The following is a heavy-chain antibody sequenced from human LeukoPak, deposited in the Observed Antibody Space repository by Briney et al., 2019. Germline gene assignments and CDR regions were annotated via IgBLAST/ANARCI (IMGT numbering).Heavy chain of an antibody. V-gene: IGHV4-38-2*02. CDR1: GYSISSGYY. CDR3: ARLVGPRYSGYFDY. Sequence: SETLSLTCTVSGYSISSGYYWGWIRQPPGKGLEWIGSIYHSGSTYYNPSLKSRVTISVDTSKNQFSLKLSSVTAADTAVYYCARLVGPRYSGYFDYWGQGTLVTVSS. CDR2: IYHSGST. D-gene: IGHD5-12*01. J-gene: IGHJ4*02.